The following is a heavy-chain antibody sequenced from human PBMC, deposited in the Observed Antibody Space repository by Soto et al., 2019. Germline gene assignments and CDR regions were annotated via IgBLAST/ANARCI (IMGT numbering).Heavy chain of an antibody. Sequence: EVQLLESGGGLVQPGGSLRLSCATSGFTFSSYAMNWVRQAPGKGLEWVSSISSSGSGTYYTDSVKGRFTISRDNSKNTLYLQMNSLRVEDTAVYYCAKSGPAGAYWGQGTLVTVSP. CDR2: ISSSGSGT. J-gene: IGHJ4*02. CDR3: AKSGPAGAY. CDR1: GFTFSSYA. V-gene: IGHV3-23*01. D-gene: IGHD2-2*01.